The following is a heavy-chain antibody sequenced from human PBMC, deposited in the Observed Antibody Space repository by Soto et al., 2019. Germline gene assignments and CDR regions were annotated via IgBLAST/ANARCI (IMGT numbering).Heavy chain of an antibody. D-gene: IGHD4-4*01. CDR1: GFTFSSAA. Sequence: GGSLRLSCAASGFTFSSAAMNWVRQAPGKGLEWVSIISGSDSRTYYADSVKGRFSISRDNSKNTLYLDMNSLRAEDTAVYYCAKSLDIHYKNWFDPWGQGTLVTVSS. J-gene: IGHJ5*02. V-gene: IGHV3-23*01. CDR3: AKSLDIHYKNWFDP. CDR2: ISGSDSRT.